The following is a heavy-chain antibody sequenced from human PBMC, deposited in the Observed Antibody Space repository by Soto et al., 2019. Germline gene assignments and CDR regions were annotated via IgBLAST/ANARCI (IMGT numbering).Heavy chain of an antibody. CDR1: GGTFSSYA. D-gene: IGHD3-10*01. CDR3: ASYDPSITMVRGVIIPPDSYYYGMDV. Sequence: GASVKVSCKASGGTFSSYAISWVRQAPGQGLEWMGGIIPIFGTANYAQKFQGRVTITADESTSTAYMELSSLRSEDTAVYYRASYDPSITMVRGVIIPPDSYYYGMDVWGQGTTVTVSS. J-gene: IGHJ6*02. CDR2: IIPIFGTA. V-gene: IGHV1-69*13.